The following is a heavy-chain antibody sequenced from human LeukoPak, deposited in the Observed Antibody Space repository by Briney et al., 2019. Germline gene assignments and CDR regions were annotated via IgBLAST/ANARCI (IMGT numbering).Heavy chain of an antibody. CDR2: IYGGGST. J-gene: IGHJ4*02. CDR3: ASWPVGWYGEDS. CDR1: ALSVGSNF. Sequence: GGSLRLSCAATALSVGSNFMSWVRQAPGKGLEWVSVIYGGGSTYYADSVKGRFTISRDTPKNTLYLQMNSLRVEDTAVYYCASWPVGWYGEDSWGQGTLVTVSS. V-gene: IGHV3-53*01. D-gene: IGHD6-19*01.